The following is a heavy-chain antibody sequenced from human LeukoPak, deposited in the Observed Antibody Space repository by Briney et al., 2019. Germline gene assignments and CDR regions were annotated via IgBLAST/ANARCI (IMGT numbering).Heavy chain of an antibody. CDR2: MNPNSGNT. J-gene: IGHJ3*01. V-gene: IGHV1-8*01. CDR1: GYTFTSYD. CDR3: VKELDYYGSTEEYYGGVDAFDF. D-gene: IGHD3-22*01. Sequence: ASVKVSCKASGYTFTSYDINWVRQATGQGLEWMGWMNPNSGNTGYAQKFQGRVTMTRNTSISTAYMELSSLRAGDTAIYYCVKELDYYGSTEEYYGGVDAFDFWGQGTMVTVSS.